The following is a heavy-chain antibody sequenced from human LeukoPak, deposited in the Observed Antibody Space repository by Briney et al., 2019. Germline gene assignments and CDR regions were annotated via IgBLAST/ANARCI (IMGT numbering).Heavy chain of an antibody. CDR3: ARDHHRRLYDSQARDTFDI. Sequence: GGSLRLSCAASAFTFRSYGMHWVRQTPGKGLEWVTFIRYDGSKKYYADSVKGRFTISRDNSKNTLYLQMNSLRAEDTAVYYCARDHHRRLYDSQARDTFDIWGQGTMVTVSS. D-gene: IGHD3-22*01. V-gene: IGHV3-30*02. J-gene: IGHJ3*02. CDR1: AFTFRSYG. CDR2: IRYDGSKK.